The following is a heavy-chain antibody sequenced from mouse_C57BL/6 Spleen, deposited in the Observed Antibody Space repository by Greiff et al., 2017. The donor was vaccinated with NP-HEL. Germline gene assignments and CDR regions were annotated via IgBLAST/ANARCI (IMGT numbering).Heavy chain of an antibody. J-gene: IGHJ1*03. CDR1: GYTFTSYW. D-gene: IGHD1-1*01. CDR2: IDPSDSYT. V-gene: IGHV1-69*01. CDR3: ARSENYYGSEGYFDV. Sequence: VQLQQPGAELVMPGASVKLSCKASGYTFTSYWMHWVKQRPGQGLEWIGEIDPSDSYTNYNQKFKGKSTLTVDKSSSTAYMQLSSLTSEDSAVYYCARSENYYGSEGYFDVWGTGTTVTVSS.